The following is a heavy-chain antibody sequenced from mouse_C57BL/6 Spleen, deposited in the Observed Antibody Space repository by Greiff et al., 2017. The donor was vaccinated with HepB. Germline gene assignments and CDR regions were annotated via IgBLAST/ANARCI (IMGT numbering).Heavy chain of an antibody. CDR3: TLTGTPAWFAY. J-gene: IGHJ3*01. Sequence: EVKVEESGGGLVQPGGSMKLSCVASGFTFSNYWMNWVRQSPEKGLEWVAQIRLKSDNYATHYAESVKGRFTISRDDSKSSVYLQMNNLRAEDTGIYYCTLTGTPAWFAYWGQGTLVTVSA. D-gene: IGHD4-1*01. CDR1: GFTFSNYW. V-gene: IGHV6-3*01. CDR2: IRLKSDNYAT.